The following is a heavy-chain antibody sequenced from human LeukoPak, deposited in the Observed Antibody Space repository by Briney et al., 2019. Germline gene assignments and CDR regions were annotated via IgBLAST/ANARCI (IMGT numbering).Heavy chain of an antibody. D-gene: IGHD2-15*01. Sequence: GGSLRLSCVASGFNFDDHTMHWVRQAPGKGLEWVSLINGDGGSTYFADSVKGRFTISRDNSKNSLFLQMSSLRTEDSALYYCARTFACSGGSCRDYGDSGEFDYWGQGTLVTVSS. J-gene: IGHJ4*02. V-gene: IGHV3-43*01. CDR3: ARTFACSGGSCRDYGDSGEFDY. CDR2: INGDGGST. CDR1: GFNFDDHT.